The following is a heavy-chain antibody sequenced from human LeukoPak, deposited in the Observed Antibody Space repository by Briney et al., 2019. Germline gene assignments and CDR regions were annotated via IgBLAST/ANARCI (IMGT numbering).Heavy chain of an antibody. J-gene: IGHJ4*02. D-gene: IGHD1-26*01. CDR2: INPSGGST. Sequence: ASVKVSCKASGYTFTSNYIHWVRQAPGQGLEWMGIINPSGGSTSYAQKFQGRVTMTRDTSTSTVYMELSSLRSEDTAVYYCARDGVPSEGGSLPDYWGQGTLVTVSS. CDR1: GYTFTSNY. V-gene: IGHV1-46*01. CDR3: ARDGVPSEGGSLPDY.